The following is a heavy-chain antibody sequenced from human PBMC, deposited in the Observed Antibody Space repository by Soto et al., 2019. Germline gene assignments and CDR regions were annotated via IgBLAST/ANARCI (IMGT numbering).Heavy chain of an antibody. CDR1: GYTFTSYY. D-gene: IGHD2-2*01. CDR3: ARDRPDDIPRHYYYGMDV. V-gene: IGHV1-46*01. J-gene: IGHJ6*02. CDR2: INPSGGST. Sequence: ASVKVSCKASGYTFTSYYMHWVRQAPGQGLEWMGIINPSGGSTSYAQKFQGRVTMTRDTSTSTVYMELSSLRSEDTAVYYCARDRPDDIPRHYYYGMDVWGQGTTVTVSS.